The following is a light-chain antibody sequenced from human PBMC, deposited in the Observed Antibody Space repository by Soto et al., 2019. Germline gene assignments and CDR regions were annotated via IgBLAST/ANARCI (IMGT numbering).Light chain of an antibody. Sequence: DIQMTQSPSSLSASVGDRVTITCRASQSISSYLNWYQQKPGKAPKLLIYAASSLQSGVPSRFSGSGSGTDFTLAIRSLQPEDFATYYCQQSYSTHPTFGGGTKVEIK. V-gene: IGKV1-39*01. CDR1: QSISSY. CDR2: AAS. J-gene: IGKJ4*01. CDR3: QQSYSTHPT.